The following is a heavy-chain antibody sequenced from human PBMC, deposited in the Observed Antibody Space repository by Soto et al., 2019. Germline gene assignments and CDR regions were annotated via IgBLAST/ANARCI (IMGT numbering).Heavy chain of an antibody. Sequence: QVQLQQWGAGLLKPSETLSLTCAVSGGSFSGYYWSWIRQPPGKGLGWIGEINHGGSTNYNPSRKSRVTISVDTSKNQFSLKLSSVTAADTAVYYCARGWGPTYDFWSGYYLHWFDPWGQGTLVTVSS. J-gene: IGHJ5*02. D-gene: IGHD3-3*01. CDR2: INHGGST. CDR1: GGSFSGYY. CDR3: ARGWGPTYDFWSGYYLHWFDP. V-gene: IGHV4-34*01.